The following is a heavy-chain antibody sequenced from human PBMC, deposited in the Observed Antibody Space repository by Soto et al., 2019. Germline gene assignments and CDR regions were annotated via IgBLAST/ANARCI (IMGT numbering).Heavy chain of an antibody. V-gene: IGHV3-33*01. Sequence: VQLLESGGGLVQPGGTLRLSCAASGFTFSSYGMHWVRQAPGKGLEWVAVIWYDGSNKYYADSVKGRFTISRDNSKNTLYLQMISLRAEDTAVYYCAREGKGSSDFDYWGQGTLVTVSS. D-gene: IGHD6-6*01. CDR3: AREGKGSSDFDY. J-gene: IGHJ4*02. CDR1: GFTFSSYG. CDR2: IWYDGSNK.